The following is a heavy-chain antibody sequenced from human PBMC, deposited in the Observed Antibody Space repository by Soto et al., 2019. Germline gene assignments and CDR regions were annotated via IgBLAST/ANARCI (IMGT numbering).Heavy chain of an antibody. CDR3: ARDRSSGWYREFWFDP. D-gene: IGHD6-19*01. CDR1: GDSVSSNSAA. V-gene: IGHV6-1*01. Sequence: PSQTLSLTCAISGDSVSSNSAAWNWIRQSTSRGLEWLGRTYYRSKWYNDYAVSVKNRITNNPDTSKNQFSLQLNSVTPEDTAVYYCARDRSSGWYREFWFDPWGQGTLVTVSS. CDR2: TYYRSKWYN. J-gene: IGHJ5*02.